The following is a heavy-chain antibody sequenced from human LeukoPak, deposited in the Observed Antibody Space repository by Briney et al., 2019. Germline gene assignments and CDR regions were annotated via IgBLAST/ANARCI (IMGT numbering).Heavy chain of an antibody. Sequence: PGGSLRLSCAASGFTFDDYAMHWVRQAPGKGLEWVSGISWNSGSIGYADSVKGRFTISRDNSKNSLYLQMNSLRPEDTALYYCAKGRGSSWTYYFDYWGQGTLVTVSS. V-gene: IGHV3-9*01. D-gene: IGHD6-13*01. J-gene: IGHJ4*02. CDR2: ISWNSGSI. CDR3: AKGRGSSWTYYFDY. CDR1: GFTFDDYA.